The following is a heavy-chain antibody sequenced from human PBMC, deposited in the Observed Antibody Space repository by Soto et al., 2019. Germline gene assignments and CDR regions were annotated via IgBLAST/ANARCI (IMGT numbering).Heavy chain of an antibody. Sequence: QVQLVQSGAEVKNPGASVQVSCKASGYTFTTYYIHWVRQAPGQGLEWMGRIYPGDGSTIYAPNFQGRVTITRDTSTSTVYMELSTLRSEDTAVYYCARDGHKWKFDYWGQGTLVTVSS. D-gene: IGHD1-1*01. CDR3: ARDGHKWKFDY. CDR2: IYPGDGST. J-gene: IGHJ4*02. V-gene: IGHV1-46*01. CDR1: GYTFTTYY.